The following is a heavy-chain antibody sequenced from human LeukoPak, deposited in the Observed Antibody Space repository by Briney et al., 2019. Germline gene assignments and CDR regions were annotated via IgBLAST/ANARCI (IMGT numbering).Heavy chain of an antibody. CDR3: ARGKQGIAVAGDYYYGMDV. CDR1: GYTFTGYY. J-gene: IGHJ6*02. Sequence: ASVKVSCKASGYTFTGYYMHWVRQAPGQGLEWMGWINPNSGGTNYAQKFQGWVTMTRDTSISTAYMELSRLRSDDTAVYYCARGKQGIAVAGDYYYGMDVWGQGTTVTVSS. CDR2: INPNSGGT. V-gene: IGHV1-2*04. D-gene: IGHD6-19*01.